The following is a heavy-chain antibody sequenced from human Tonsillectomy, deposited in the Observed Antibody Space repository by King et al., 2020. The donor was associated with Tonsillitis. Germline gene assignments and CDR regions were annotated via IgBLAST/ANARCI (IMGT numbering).Heavy chain of an antibody. CDR1: GGTFSSYA. CDR2: IIPIFGTA. CDR3: ARVPSYGDYDVGYYYGMDV. J-gene: IGHJ6*02. D-gene: IGHD4-17*01. Sequence: QLVQSGAEVKKPGSSVKVSCKASGGTFSSYAISWVRQAPGQGLEWMGGIIPIFGTANYAQKFQGRVTITADESTSTAYMELSSLRSEDTAVYYCARVPSYGDYDVGYYYGMDVWGQGTTVTVSS. V-gene: IGHV1-69*01.